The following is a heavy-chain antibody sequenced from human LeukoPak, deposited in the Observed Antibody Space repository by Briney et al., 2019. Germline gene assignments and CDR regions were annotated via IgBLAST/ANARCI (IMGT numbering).Heavy chain of an antibody. V-gene: IGHV3-30-3*01. CDR3: ARDRFSVTGIYGY. Sequence: GGSLRLSCAASGFTFSSYAMHWVRQAPGKGLEWVAVISYDGSNKYYADSVKGRFTISRDNSKNTLYLQMNSLRAEDTAVYYCARDRFSVTGIYGYWGQGTLVTVSS. CDR1: GFTFSSYA. CDR2: ISYDGSNK. D-gene: IGHD3-10*01. J-gene: IGHJ4*02.